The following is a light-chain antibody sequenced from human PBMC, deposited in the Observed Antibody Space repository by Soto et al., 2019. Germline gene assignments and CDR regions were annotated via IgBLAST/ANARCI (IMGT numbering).Light chain of an antibody. CDR3: HLFGCSPRAFT. J-gene: IGKJ2*01. CDR1: QSVCTRS. CDR2: GAS. V-gene: IGKV3-20*01. Sequence: WTQSPGTLSLSTGERATLSCRASQSVCTRSLAWYQHKPGQAPRLLIYGASIRAAGIPDKFSGSEFGTELPRTISILTLDDFELYNCHLFGCSPRAFTFGQGTKLEI.